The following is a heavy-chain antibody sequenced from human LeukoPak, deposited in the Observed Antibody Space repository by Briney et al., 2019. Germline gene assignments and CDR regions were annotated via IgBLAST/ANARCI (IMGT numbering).Heavy chain of an antibody. J-gene: IGHJ6*02. V-gene: IGHV3-30*18. Sequence: GGSLRLSCAASGFTFSSYGMHWVRQAPGKGLEWVAVISYDGSDKYYADSVKGRFTISRDNSKNTLYLQMNSLRAEDTAVYYCAKPWGYSTEASTFYYGMDVWGQGTTVTVSS. CDR3: AKPWGYSTEASTFYYGMDV. CDR2: ISYDGSDK. CDR1: GFTFSSYG. D-gene: IGHD2/OR15-2a*01.